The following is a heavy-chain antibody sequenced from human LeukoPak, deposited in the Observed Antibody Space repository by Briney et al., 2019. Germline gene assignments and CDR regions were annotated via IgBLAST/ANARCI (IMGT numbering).Heavy chain of an antibody. CDR3: ARETRYSSSWYEWFDP. CDR2: INPNSGGT. D-gene: IGHD6-13*01. J-gene: IGHJ5*02. V-gene: IGHV1-2*02. CDR1: GYTFTGYY. Sequence: ASVKVSCKASGYTFTGYYMHWVRQARGQGLEWMGWINPNSGGTNYAQKFQGRVTMTRDTSISTAYMELSRLRSDDTAVYYCARETRYSSSWYEWFDPWGQGTLVTVSS.